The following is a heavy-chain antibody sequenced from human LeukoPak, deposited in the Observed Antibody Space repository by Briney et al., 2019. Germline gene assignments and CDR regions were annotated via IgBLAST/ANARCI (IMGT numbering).Heavy chain of an antibody. V-gene: IGHV3-30*02. CDR1: GFTFSSYG. CDR3: AKGGSFVDTTMDV. CDR2: IRYDGSNK. Sequence: PGGSLRLSCAASGFTFSSYGMHWVRQAPGKGLEWVAFIRYDGSNKYYADSVKGRFTISRDNSKNTLYLQMNSLRAEDTAVYYCAKGGSFVDTTMDVWGKGTTVTISS. J-gene: IGHJ6*03. D-gene: IGHD1-1*01.